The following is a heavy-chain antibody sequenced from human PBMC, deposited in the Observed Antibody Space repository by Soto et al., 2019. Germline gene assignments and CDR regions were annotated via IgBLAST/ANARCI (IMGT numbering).Heavy chain of an antibody. CDR3: ARVHRDQNYDVLTGHYTTSYYYFDS. CDR1: GDTFSSYG. J-gene: IGHJ4*01. V-gene: IGHV1-69*13. CDR2: IIPTFGTV. D-gene: IGHD3-9*01. Sequence: SVKVSCKASGDTFSSYGITWVRQAPGQGLEWMGGIIPTFGTVNYAQKFQDRVMITADESTSAAYMELSSLRSDDTAVYYCARVHRDQNYDVLTGHYTTSYYYFDSWGQGTPVTVSS.